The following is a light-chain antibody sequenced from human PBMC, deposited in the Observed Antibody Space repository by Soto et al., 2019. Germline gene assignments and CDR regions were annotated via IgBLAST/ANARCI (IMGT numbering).Light chain of an antibody. CDR3: QQYGRSPLT. J-gene: IGKJ4*01. CDR1: QSVSSN. CDR2: GAS. V-gene: IGKV3-20*01. Sequence: EIVLTQSPGTLSLSPGERATLSCRASQSVSSNLAWYQQRPGQAPRLLFYGASTRATGIPDRFSGSNSGTDFTLTINRLEPEDFAVYYCQQYGRSPLTFGGGTKVDIK.